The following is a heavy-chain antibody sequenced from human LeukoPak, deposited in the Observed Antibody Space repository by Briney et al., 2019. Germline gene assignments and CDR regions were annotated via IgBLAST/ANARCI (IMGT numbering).Heavy chain of an antibody. V-gene: IGHV4-59*08. D-gene: IGHD6-19*01. CDR3: ARHGDSSGWAGYYYGLDV. J-gene: IGHJ6*02. CDR1: GGSISSYY. Sequence: SETLSLTCTVSGGSISSYYWSWIRQPPGKGLEWIGYIYYTGSTNYNPSLKSRVTISVDTSKNQFSLKVSSATAADTAVYYCARHGDSSGWAGYYYGLDVWGQGTTVTVSS. CDR2: IYYTGST.